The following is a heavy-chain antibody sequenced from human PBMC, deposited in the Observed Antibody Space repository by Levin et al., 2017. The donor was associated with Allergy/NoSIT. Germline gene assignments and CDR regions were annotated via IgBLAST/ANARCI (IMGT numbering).Heavy chain of an antibody. CDR3: AKDRNAVVPAVSNGFDY. V-gene: IGHV3-9*01. CDR1: GFTFDDYA. Sequence: SLKISCAASGFTFDDYAMHWVRQAPGKGLEWVSGISWNSGSIGYADSVKGRFTISRDNAKNSLYLQMNSLRAEDTALYYCAKDRNAVVPAVSNGFDYWGQGTLVTVSS. J-gene: IGHJ4*02. CDR2: ISWNSGSI. D-gene: IGHD2-2*01.